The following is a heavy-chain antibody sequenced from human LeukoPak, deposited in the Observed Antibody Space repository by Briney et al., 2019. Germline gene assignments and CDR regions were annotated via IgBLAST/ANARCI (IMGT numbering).Heavy chain of an antibody. J-gene: IGHJ3*02. Sequence: PGGSLRLSCAASGFTFSSYSMNWVRQAPGKGLEWVSYISSSSSTIYYADSVKGRFTISRDNAKNSLYLQMNSLRDEDTAVYYCARDSPYYYGSSGYYDPDIWGKGTMVTVSS. CDR2: ISSSSSTI. CDR1: GFTFSSYS. V-gene: IGHV3-48*02. CDR3: ARDSPYYYGSSGYYDPDI. D-gene: IGHD3-22*01.